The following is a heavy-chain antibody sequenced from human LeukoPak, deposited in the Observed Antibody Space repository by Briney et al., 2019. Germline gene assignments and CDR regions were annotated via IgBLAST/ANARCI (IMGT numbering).Heavy chain of an antibody. CDR2: IIPIFDTT. CDR1: GGTFSSYA. D-gene: IGHD3-16*01. Sequence: GSSVKVSCKASGGTFSSYAINWVRQAPGQGLEWMGGIIPIFDTTNYAQKFQGRVTITADKSTSTAYMELSSLRSEDTAVYYCARESPGGHYFDYWGQGTLVTVSS. V-gene: IGHV1-69*06. CDR3: ARESPGGHYFDY. J-gene: IGHJ4*02.